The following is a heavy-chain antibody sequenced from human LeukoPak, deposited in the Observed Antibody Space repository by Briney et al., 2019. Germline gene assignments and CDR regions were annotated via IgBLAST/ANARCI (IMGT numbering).Heavy chain of an antibody. CDR3: AKDHGSSDWYYFDY. CDR2: IHYDGSNN. J-gene: IGHJ4*02. Sequence: GGSLRLSCAASGFTFSSYAMHWVRQAPGKGLEWVAFIHYDGSNNYYADSVKGRFTISRDNSKNTLYLRMNTLRADDTAVYYCAKDHGSSDWYYFDYWGQGTLVTVSS. V-gene: IGHV3-30*02. CDR1: GFTFSSYA. D-gene: IGHD6-13*01.